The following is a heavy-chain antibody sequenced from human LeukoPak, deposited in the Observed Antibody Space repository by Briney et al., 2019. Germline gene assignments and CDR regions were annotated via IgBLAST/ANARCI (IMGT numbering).Heavy chain of an antibody. Sequence: PSETLSLTCAVSGASVITNSPYWAWIRQSPGRGPKWIGTVYYSGSIYYNPSLKSRVTLSIDTSNNQFSLRLSSVTAADTAVYYCARHRGSGSTSIPFDSWGQGTLVTVSS. CDR3: ARHRGSGSTSIPFDS. J-gene: IGHJ4*02. CDR1: GASVITNSPY. CDR2: VYYSGSI. V-gene: IGHV4-39*01. D-gene: IGHD3-10*01.